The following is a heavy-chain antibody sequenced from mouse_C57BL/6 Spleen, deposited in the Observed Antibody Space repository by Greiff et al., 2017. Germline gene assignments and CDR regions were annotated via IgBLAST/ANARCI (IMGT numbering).Heavy chain of an antibody. CDR1: GYTFTDYY. J-gene: IGHJ3*01. CDR3: ALPNLFAY. CDR2: INPNNGGT. Sequence: VQLQQSGPELVKPGASVKISCKASGYTFTDYYMNWVKQSHGKSLEWIGDINPNNGGTSYNQKFKGKATLTVDKSSSTAYMELRSLTSEDSAVYYCALPNLFAYWGQGTLVTDSA. D-gene: IGHD5-1*01. V-gene: IGHV1-26*01.